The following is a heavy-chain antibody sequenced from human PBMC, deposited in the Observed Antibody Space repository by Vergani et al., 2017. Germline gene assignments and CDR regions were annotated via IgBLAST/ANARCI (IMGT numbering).Heavy chain of an antibody. Sequence: QVQLVESGGGVVQPGGSLRLSCAASGFTFSSYGMHWVRQAPGKGLEWVAYIKYDGTNKYYADSVKGRFPISRDNSKDTLYLQMNNLRAEDTALDYCAKDVGLARGYCSTTSCYGDYYYYGMDVWGQGTTVTVSS. D-gene: IGHD2-2*01. CDR2: IKYDGTNK. CDR3: AKDVGLARGYCSTTSCYGDYYYYGMDV. V-gene: IGHV3-30*02. J-gene: IGHJ6*02. CDR1: GFTFSSYG.